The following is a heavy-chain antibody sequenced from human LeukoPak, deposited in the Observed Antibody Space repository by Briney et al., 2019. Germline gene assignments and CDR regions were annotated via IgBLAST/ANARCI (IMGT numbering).Heavy chain of an antibody. CDR3: ARSMVRGVISWFDP. Sequence: ASVKVSCKASGGTFSSYAISWVGQAPGQGLEWMGGIIPIFGTANYAQKFQGRVTITADESTSTAYMELSSLRSEDTAVYYCARSMVRGVISWFDPWGQGTLVTVSS. V-gene: IGHV1-69*01. CDR1: GGTFSSYA. D-gene: IGHD3-10*01. CDR2: IIPIFGTA. J-gene: IGHJ5*02.